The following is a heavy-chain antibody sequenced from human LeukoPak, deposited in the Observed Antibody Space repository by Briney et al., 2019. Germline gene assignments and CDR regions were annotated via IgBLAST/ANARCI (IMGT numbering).Heavy chain of an antibody. V-gene: IGHV4-34*01. CDR1: GGSFSGYY. CDR2: INHSGST. D-gene: IGHD3-9*01. J-gene: IGHJ5*02. Sequence: PSETLSLTCAVYGGSFSGYYWSWIRQPPGKGLEWIGEINHSGSTNYNPSLKSRVTISVDTSKNQFSLKLSSVTAADTAVYYCARGGRYFDWFLRPNWFDPWGQGTLVTVSS. CDR3: ARGGRYFDWFLRPNWFDP.